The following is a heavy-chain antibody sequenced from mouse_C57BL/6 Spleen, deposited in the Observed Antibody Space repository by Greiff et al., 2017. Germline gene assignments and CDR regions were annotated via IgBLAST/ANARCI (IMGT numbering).Heavy chain of an antibody. CDR2: IHPSDSDT. D-gene: IGHD1-1*01. CDR1: GYTFTSYW. V-gene: IGHV1-74*01. J-gene: IGHJ4*01. Sequence: QVQLKQPGAELVKPGASVKVSCKASGYTFTSYWMHWVKQRPGQGLEWIGRIHPSDSDTNYNQKFKGKATLTVDKSSSTAYMQLSSLTSEDSAVYYCAIPTTVVAPYYAMDYWGQGTSVTVSS. CDR3: AIPTTVVAPYYAMDY.